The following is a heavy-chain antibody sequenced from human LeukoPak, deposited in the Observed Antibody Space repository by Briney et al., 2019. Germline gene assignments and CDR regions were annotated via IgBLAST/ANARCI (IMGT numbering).Heavy chain of an antibody. Sequence: PSETLSLTCAVSGGSISSGGYSWSWIRQPPGKGLEWIGYIYYSGSTYYNPSLKSRVTISVDTSKNQFSLKLSSVTAADTAVYYCARTSEGRYSYGYIDYWGQGTLVTVSS. J-gene: IGHJ4*02. D-gene: IGHD5-18*01. CDR1: GGSISSGGYS. V-gene: IGHV4-30-4*07. CDR3: ARTSEGRYSYGYIDY. CDR2: IYYSGST.